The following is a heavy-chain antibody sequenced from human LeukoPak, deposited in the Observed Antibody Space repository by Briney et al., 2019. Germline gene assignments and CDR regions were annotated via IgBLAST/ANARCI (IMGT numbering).Heavy chain of an antibody. CDR1: GFTFSSYA. V-gene: IGHV3-23*01. CDR3: AKVDDFWSGYFHY. CDR2: ISGSGGST. J-gene: IGHJ4*02. D-gene: IGHD3-3*01. Sequence: PGGSLTLSCAASGFTFSSYAMSWVRQAPGKGLEWVSAISGSGGSTYYADSVKGRFTISRDNSKNTLYLQMNSLRAEDTAVYYCAKVDDFWSGYFHYWGQGTLVTVSS.